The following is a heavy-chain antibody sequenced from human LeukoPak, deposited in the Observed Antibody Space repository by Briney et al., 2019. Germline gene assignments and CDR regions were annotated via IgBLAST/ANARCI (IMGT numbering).Heavy chain of an antibody. V-gene: IGHV3-30-3*01. CDR2: ISYDGSNK. CDR1: GFTFSSYA. Sequence: GGSLRLSCAASGFTFSSYAMHWVRQAPGKGLEWVAVISYDGSNKYYADSVKGRFTISRDNSKNTLYLQMNSLRAEDTAVYYCATGIAVAGPLDYWGQGTLVTVSP. CDR3: ATGIAVAGPLDY. D-gene: IGHD6-19*01. J-gene: IGHJ4*02.